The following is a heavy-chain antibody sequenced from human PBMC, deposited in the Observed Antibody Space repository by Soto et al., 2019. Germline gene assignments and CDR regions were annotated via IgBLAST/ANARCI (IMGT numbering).Heavy chain of an antibody. J-gene: IGHJ5*02. CDR1: GYTFTSYA. Sequence: ASVKVSCKASGYTFTSYAMNWVRQAPGQRLEWMGWINAGNGNTKYSQKFQGRVTITRDTSASTAYMELSSLRSEDTAGYYCARDPGYGYGKTWGQGTLVTVSS. D-gene: IGHD5-18*01. V-gene: IGHV1-3*01. CDR3: ARDPGYGYGKT. CDR2: INAGNGNT.